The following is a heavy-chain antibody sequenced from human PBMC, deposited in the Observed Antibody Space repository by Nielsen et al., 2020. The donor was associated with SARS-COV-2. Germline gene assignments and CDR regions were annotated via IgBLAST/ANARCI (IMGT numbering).Heavy chain of an antibody. CDR2: ISSSSSYT. J-gene: IGHJ3*02. Sequence: GESLKISCAASGFTFSDYYMSWIRQAPGKGLEWVSYISSSSSYTNYADSVKGRFTISRDNAKNSLYLQMNSLRAEDTAVYYCAKVEYSSGWYGAFDIWGQGTMVTVSS. D-gene: IGHD6-19*01. CDR3: AKVEYSSGWYGAFDI. V-gene: IGHV3-11*05. CDR1: GFTFSDYY.